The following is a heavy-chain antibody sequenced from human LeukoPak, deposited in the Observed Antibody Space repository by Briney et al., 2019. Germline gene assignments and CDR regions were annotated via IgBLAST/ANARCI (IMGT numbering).Heavy chain of an antibody. CDR2: IYHSGST. Sequence: SGTLSLTCAVSGGSISSSNWWRWVRQSPGKGLEWIGEIYHSGSTNYNPSLKSRVTISVDKSKNQFSLKLSSVTGADTAVYYCARSQDYYDSSGYYWGQGTLVTVSS. CDR1: GGSISSSNW. CDR3: ARSQDYYDSSGYY. J-gene: IGHJ4*02. D-gene: IGHD3-22*01. V-gene: IGHV4-4*02.